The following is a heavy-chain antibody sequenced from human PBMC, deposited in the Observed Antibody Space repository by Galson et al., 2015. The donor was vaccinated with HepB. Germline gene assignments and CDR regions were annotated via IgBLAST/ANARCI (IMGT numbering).Heavy chain of an antibody. CDR1: GFTFSSYA. CDR3: ARGDSDVVVAAIWA. CDR2: ISYDGSNK. J-gene: IGHJ4*02. D-gene: IGHD2-15*01. V-gene: IGHV3-30-3*01. Sequence: SLRLSCAASGFTFSSYAMHWVRQAPGKGLEWVAVISYDGSNKYYADSVKSRFTISRDNSKNTLYLQVNSLRAEDTAVYYCARGDSDVVVAAIWAWGQGTLVTVSS.